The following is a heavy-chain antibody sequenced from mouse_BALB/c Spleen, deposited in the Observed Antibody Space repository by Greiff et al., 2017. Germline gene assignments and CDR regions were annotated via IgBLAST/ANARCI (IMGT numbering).Heavy chain of an antibody. CDR3: ARGGNYWYFDY. J-gene: IGHJ2*01. V-gene: IGHV5-6-3*01. CDR2: INSNGGST. CDR1: GFTFSSYG. Sequence: EVQLVESGGGLVQPGGSLKLSCAASGFTFSSYGMSWVRQTPDKRLELVATINSNGGSTYYPDSVKGRFTISRDNAKNTLYLQMSSLKSEDTAMYYCARGGNYWYFDYWGQGTTLTVSS. D-gene: IGHD2-1*01.